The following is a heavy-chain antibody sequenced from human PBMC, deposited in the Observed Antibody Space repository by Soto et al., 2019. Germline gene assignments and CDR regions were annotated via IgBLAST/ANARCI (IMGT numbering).Heavy chain of an antibody. J-gene: IGHJ5*02. V-gene: IGHV1-2*02. D-gene: IGHD3-3*01. CDR1: GNSFNGHY. Sequence: ASVKVSCKASGNSFNGHYIHWVRQAPGQGLEWMGWINPNSGSTTYAPKFQGRVSMTRDTSIRTAYMDLSSLTSDHTAVFYCVTVDGVVSIWCDPWDQETLVRVAS. CDR2: INPNSGST. CDR3: VTVDGVVSIWCDP.